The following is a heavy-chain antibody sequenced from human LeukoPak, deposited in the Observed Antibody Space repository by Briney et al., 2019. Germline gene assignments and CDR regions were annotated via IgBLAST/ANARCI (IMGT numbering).Heavy chain of an antibody. D-gene: IGHD3-10*01. V-gene: IGHV4-38-2*02. CDR2: IYPSGST. Sequence: SETLSLTCTVSGYSISSGYFWGWIRQSPVKGLEWIGSIYPSGSTYYNPSLKSRVTISVDTSKNQFSLKLSSVTAADTAVYYCARGLWFGDENPPYFDYWGQGTLVTVSS. CDR3: ARGLWFGDENPPYFDY. CDR1: GYSISSGYF. J-gene: IGHJ4*02.